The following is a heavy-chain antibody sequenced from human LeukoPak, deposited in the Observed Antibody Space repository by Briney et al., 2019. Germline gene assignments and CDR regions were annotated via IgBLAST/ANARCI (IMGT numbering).Heavy chain of an antibody. CDR3: ARDHIRLGELWLFDY. D-gene: IGHD3-16*01. V-gene: IGHV3-30*04. Sequence: GGSLRLSCAASGFTFSSYAMHWVRQAPGKGLEWVAVISYDGSNKYYADSVKGRFTISRDNSKNTLYLQMNSLRAEDTAVYYCARDHIRLGELWLFDYWGEGTLVTVSS. J-gene: IGHJ4*02. CDR1: GFTFSSYA. CDR2: ISYDGSNK.